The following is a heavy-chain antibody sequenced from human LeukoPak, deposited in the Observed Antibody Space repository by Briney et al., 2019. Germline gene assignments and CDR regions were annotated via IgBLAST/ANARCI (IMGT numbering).Heavy chain of an antibody. CDR3: ASTIGYRSSTSCPPGLNWFDP. J-gene: IGHJ5*02. Sequence: ASVKVSCKASGYTFTGYYMHWVRQAPGQGLEWMGWMNPNSGNTGYAQKFQGRVTMTRNTSISTAYMELSSLRSKDTAVYYCASTIGYRSSTSCPPGLNWFDPWGQGTLVTVSS. CDR1: GYTFTGYY. V-gene: IGHV1-8*02. D-gene: IGHD2-2*01. CDR2: MNPNSGNT.